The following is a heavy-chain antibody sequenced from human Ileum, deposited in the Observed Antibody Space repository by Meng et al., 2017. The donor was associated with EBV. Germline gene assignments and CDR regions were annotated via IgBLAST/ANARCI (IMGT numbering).Heavy chain of an antibody. D-gene: IGHD3-22*01. CDR1: GFTFNNYA. CDR3: AKHYDNSGNFDLFDY. Sequence: EVQLLESGGGLVQPGGSLRLSWSASGFTFNNYAMSWVRQAPGKGLEWVSAISGSGDSTSYADSVKGRFSISRDNSKNTLYLRMYSLRAEDTAVYYCAKHYDNSGNFDLFDYWGQGTLVTVSS. J-gene: IGHJ4*02. V-gene: IGHV3-23*01. CDR2: ISGSGDST.